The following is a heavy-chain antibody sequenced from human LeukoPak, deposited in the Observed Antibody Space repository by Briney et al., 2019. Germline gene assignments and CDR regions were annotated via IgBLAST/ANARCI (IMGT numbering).Heavy chain of an antibody. J-gene: IGHJ6*02. CDR2: INTDGSST. Sequence: SGGSLRLSCAASGFTFSSYWMHWVRQAPGKGLVWVSRINTDGSSTSYADSVKGGFTISRDNAKNTLYLQMNSLRAEDTAVYYCARDNPQYDILAGPYYYYYGMDVWGQGTTVTVSS. V-gene: IGHV3-74*01. D-gene: IGHD3-9*01. CDR1: GFTFSSYW. CDR3: ARDNPQYDILAGPYYYYYGMDV.